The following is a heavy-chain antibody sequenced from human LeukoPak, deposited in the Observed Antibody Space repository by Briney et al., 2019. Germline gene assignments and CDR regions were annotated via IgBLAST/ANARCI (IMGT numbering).Heavy chain of an antibody. V-gene: IGHV4-34*01. Sequence: SETLSLTCAVYDESFSGYYWSWIRQPPGKGLEWIGEINHRGSTNYNPSLKSRVTMSVDTSKKQLSLKLSSVTAADTAVYYCARRAYSSGYYYFDYWGQGTLVTVSS. CDR1: DESFSGYY. CDR2: INHRGST. D-gene: IGHD3-22*01. CDR3: ARRAYSSGYYYFDY. J-gene: IGHJ4*02.